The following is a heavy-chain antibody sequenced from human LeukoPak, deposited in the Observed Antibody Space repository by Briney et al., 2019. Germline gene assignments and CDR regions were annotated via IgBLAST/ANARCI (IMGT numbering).Heavy chain of an antibody. V-gene: IGHV3-30*04. D-gene: IGHD3-22*01. Sequence: GGSLRLSCAASGFSFNNYVMQWLRQAPGKGPEWVAVISYEAKNKYYADSVKGRFTISRDNSRNILYLQMDSLQTEDTGVYYCAKEATMRVGTYFDYWGQGVLVTVSS. CDR2: ISYEAKNK. J-gene: IGHJ4*02. CDR3: AKEATMRVGTYFDY. CDR1: GFSFNNYV.